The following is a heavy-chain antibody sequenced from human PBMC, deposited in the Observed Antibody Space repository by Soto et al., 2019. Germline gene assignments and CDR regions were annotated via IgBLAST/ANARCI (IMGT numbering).Heavy chain of an antibody. CDR3: ARLAYTSGFTFDY. V-gene: IGHV4-59*01. Sequence: SETLSLTCTVSGGSISSYYWSWIRQPPGKGLEWIGYIYYSGSTNYNPSLKSRVTISVDTSKNQFSLKLNSVTAADTAVYFCARLAYTSGFTFDYWGRGTLVTVSS. D-gene: IGHD5-18*01. J-gene: IGHJ4*02. CDR2: IYYSGST. CDR1: GGSISSYY.